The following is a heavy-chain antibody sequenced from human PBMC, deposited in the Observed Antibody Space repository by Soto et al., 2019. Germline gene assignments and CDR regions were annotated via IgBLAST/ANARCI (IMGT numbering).Heavy chain of an antibody. Sequence: SETLSLTCAVYGGSFSGYYWSWIRQPPGKGLEWIGEINHSGSTNYNPSLKSRVTISVDTSKNQFSLKLSSVTAADTAVYYCARLQYYDFWSGYPDYWGQGTLVTVSS. CDR1: GGSFSGYY. J-gene: IGHJ4*02. V-gene: IGHV4-34*01. CDR2: INHSGST. CDR3: ARLQYYDFWSGYPDY. D-gene: IGHD3-3*01.